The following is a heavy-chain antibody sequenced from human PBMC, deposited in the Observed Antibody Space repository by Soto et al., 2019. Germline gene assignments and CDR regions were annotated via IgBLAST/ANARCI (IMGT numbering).Heavy chain of an antibody. CDR3: ARGHIPVYGPVPDYFDS. J-gene: IGHJ4*02. Sequence: QVHLQQWGAGLLKPSETLSLTCGVSGGSLRGSYWSWIRQPPGKALEWLGKVTHSGSTTFNPSLKSRVCVSVDTSDNQFSLKLTSVTAADTAVYYCARGHIPVYGPVPDYFDSWGQGTLVTVSS. CDR2: VTHSGST. CDR1: GGSLRGSY. V-gene: IGHV4-34*02. D-gene: IGHD2-21*01.